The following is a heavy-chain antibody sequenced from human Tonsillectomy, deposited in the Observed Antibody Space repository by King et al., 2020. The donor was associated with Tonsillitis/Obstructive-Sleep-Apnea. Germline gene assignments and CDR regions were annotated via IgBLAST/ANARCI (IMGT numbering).Heavy chain of an antibody. J-gene: IGHJ4*02. CDR2: INHSGST. CDR1: AGSFSGYY. Sequence: VQLQQWGAGLLKPSETLSLTCAVYAGSFSGYYWTWIRQPPGKGLEGIGEINHSGSTNSNRSHKSRVPISEATSKDHFSLRLSSVTPADTAVYYCARGTKSGHTYDYWGQGTLVTVSS. CDR3: ARGTKSGHTYDY. D-gene: IGHD1-1*01. V-gene: IGHV4-34*01.